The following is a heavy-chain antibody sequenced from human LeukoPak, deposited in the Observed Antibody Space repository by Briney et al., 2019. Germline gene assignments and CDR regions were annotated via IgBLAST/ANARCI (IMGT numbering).Heavy chain of an antibody. CDR3: AGTHSSSWDY. CDR2: TKQDGSEK. CDR1: GLTFSSYW. D-gene: IGHD6-13*01. Sequence: GGSLRLSCAASGLTFSSYWMSWVRQAPGKGLEWVANTKQDGSEKYYVDSVKGRFTISRDNAKNSLYLQMNSLRAEDTAVYYCAGTHSSSWDYWGQGTLVTVSS. V-gene: IGHV3-7*01. J-gene: IGHJ4*02.